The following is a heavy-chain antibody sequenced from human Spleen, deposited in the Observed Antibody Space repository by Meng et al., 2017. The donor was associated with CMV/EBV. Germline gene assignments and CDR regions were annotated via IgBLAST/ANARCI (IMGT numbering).Heavy chain of an antibody. CDR2: ISSSSSYI. CDR1: GLTFSSYS. D-gene: IGHD1-7*01. J-gene: IGHJ4*02. Sequence: SCAASGLTFSSYSMNWVRQAPGKGLEWVSSISSSSSYIYYADSVKGRFTISRDNAKNSLYLQMNSLRAEDTAVYYCARQTGTRARLDYWGQGTLVTVSS. V-gene: IGHV3-21*01. CDR3: ARQTGTRARLDY.